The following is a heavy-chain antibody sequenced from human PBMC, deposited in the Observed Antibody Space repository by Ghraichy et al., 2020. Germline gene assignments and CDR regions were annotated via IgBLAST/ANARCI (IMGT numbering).Heavy chain of an antibody. J-gene: IGHJ4*02. Sequence: GGSLRLSCAASGFTFSGYWMGWVRQAPGKGLEWVANISPDGRTEYYVDSVKGRLTISRDNAKNSLYLHLNTLRVDDTAVYYCARGGGTLDFWGQGTLVTVSS. CDR1: GFTFSGYW. CDR2: ISPDGRTE. D-gene: IGHD1-1*01. V-gene: IGHV3-7*03. CDR3: ARGGGTLDF.